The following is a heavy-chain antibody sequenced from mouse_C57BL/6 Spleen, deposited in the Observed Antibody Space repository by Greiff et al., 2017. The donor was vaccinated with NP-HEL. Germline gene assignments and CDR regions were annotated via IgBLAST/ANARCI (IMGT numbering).Heavy chain of an antibody. CDR2: IDPSDSYT. V-gene: IGHV1-69*01. CDR3: ARGDDYAFAY. CDR1: GYTFTSYW. J-gene: IGHJ2*01. Sequence: QVQLKQPGAELVMPGASVKLSCKASGYTFTSYWMHWVKQRPGQGLEWIGEIDPSDSYTNYNQKFKGKSTLTVDKSSSTAYMQLSSLTSEDSAVYYCARGDDYAFAYWGQGTTLTVSS. D-gene: IGHD2-4*01.